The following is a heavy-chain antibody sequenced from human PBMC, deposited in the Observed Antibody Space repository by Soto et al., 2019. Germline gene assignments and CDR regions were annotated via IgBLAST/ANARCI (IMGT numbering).Heavy chain of an antibody. V-gene: IGHV3-30*18. CDR2: ISYDGSKK. D-gene: IGHD3-16*01. CDR3: AKGRLRFPSLRGKAFDF. J-gene: IGHJ3*01. Sequence: QVQLVESGGGVVQPGRSLRLSCAASGFTFSTFGMHWVRQAPGKGLEWVAIISYDGSKKYYADSVKGRFTISRDNSKNTLSLQMNSLRPEDTAGYYCAKGRLRFPSLRGKAFDFWGQGTMVTVSS. CDR1: GFTFSTFG.